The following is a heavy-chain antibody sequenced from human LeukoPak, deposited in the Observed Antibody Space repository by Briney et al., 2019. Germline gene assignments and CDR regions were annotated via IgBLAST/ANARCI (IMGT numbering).Heavy chain of an antibody. CDR3: ARDVGWFDP. CDR2: INPNSGDT. CDR1: GYTFTGHY. J-gene: IGHJ5*02. V-gene: IGHV1-2*02. D-gene: IGHD1-26*01. Sequence: ASVKASCKASGYTFTGHYMHWVRQAPGQGLEWMGWINPNSGDTNFAQKFQGRVTMTRDTSISTTYMELSRLRSDDTAVYYCARDVGWFDPWGQGTLVTVSS.